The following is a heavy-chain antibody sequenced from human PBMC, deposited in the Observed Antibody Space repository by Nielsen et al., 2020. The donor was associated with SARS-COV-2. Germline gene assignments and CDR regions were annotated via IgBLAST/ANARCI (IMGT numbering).Heavy chain of an antibody. Sequence: GGSLRLSCAASGFTFSSYSMNWVRQAPGKGLEGVSYISSSSSIIYYADSVKGRFTISRDNAKNSLYLQMNSLRDEDTAVYYCASQGGELSYSNYDYYYYYYMDVWGKGTTVTVSS. CDR2: ISSSSSII. D-gene: IGHD4-11*01. CDR3: ASQGGELSYSNYDYYYYYYMDV. J-gene: IGHJ6*03. CDR1: GFTFSSYS. V-gene: IGHV3-48*02.